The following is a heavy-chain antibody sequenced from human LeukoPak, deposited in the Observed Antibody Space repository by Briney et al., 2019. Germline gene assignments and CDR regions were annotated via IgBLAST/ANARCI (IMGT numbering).Heavy chain of an antibody. J-gene: IGHJ4*02. D-gene: IGHD3-10*01. CDR3: ARINTMVRGVAQIDY. CDR2: IYYSGST. CDR1: GGSISSHY. Sequence: SETLSLTCTVSGGSISSHYWSWIRQPPGKGLEWIGYIYYSGSTNYNPSLKSRVTISVDTSKNQFSLKLSSVTAADTAVYYCARINTMVRGVAQIDYWGQGTLVTVSS. V-gene: IGHV4-59*08.